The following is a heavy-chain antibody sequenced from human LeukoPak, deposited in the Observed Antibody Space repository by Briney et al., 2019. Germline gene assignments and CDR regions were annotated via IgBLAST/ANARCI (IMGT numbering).Heavy chain of an antibody. D-gene: IGHD3-3*01. CDR1: GFTFSSYG. J-gene: IGHJ5*02. CDR2: IRYDGSNK. Sequence: TGGSLRLSCAASGFTFSSYGMHWVRQAPGKGLEWVAFIRYDGSNKYYADSVKGRFTISRDNSKNTLYLQMNSLRAEDTAVYYCARGPPYYDFPIDPWGQGTLVTVSS. V-gene: IGHV3-30*02. CDR3: ARGPPYYDFPIDP.